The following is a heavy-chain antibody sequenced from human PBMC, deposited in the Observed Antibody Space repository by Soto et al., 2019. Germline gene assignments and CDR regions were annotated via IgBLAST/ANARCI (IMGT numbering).Heavy chain of an antibody. CDR1: VGSISGYY. V-gene: IGHV4-4*08. Sequence: QVQLQESGPGLVKASETLSLTCSVSVGSISGYYWSWIRQTPGKGLEWIGYIFTSGNSNYNPSLKRRVTISLDTSKNQVSLQLRSVTAADTAVYYCAKLIAGGGANWLDPWGQGTLVTVSS. J-gene: IGHJ5*02. CDR3: AKLIAGGGANWLDP. CDR2: IFTSGNS. D-gene: IGHD6-13*01.